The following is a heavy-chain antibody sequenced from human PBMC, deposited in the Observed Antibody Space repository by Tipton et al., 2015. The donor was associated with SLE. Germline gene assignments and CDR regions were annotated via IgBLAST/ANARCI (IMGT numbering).Heavy chain of an antibody. CDR2: IKSKTDGGTT. CDR3: TTDLHIVVVIAGYQH. D-gene: IGHD2-21*01. Sequence: GSLRLSCAASGFTFSNAWMSWVRQAPGKGLEWVGRIKSKTDGGTTDYAAPVKGRFTISRDDSKNTLYLQMNSLKTEDTAVYYCTTDLHIVVVIAGYQHWGQGTLVTVSS. J-gene: IGHJ1*01. CDR1: GFTFSNAW. V-gene: IGHV3-15*01.